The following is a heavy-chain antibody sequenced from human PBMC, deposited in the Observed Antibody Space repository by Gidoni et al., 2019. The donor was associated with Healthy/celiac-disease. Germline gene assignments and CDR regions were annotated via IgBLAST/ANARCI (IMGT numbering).Heavy chain of an antibody. Sequence: EVQLVEAWGGLVKPGGSLTLSCAASGFTFSNAWMSWVRQAPGKGLEWVGSIKSKTDGGTTDYAAPVKGRFTISRDDSKNTLYLQMNSLKTEDTAVYYCTTADYYGMDVWGQGTTVTVSS. V-gene: IGHV3-15*01. J-gene: IGHJ6*02. CDR1: GFTFSNAW. CDR3: TTADYYGMDV. CDR2: IKSKTDGGTT.